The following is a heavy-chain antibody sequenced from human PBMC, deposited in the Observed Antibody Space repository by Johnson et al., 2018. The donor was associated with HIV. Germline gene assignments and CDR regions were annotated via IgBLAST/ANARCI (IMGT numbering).Heavy chain of an antibody. CDR2: IGTAGDT. V-gene: IGHV3-13*01. J-gene: IGHJ3*02. CDR3: ASATVMATLSLGPWYPFDI. Sequence: VQVVESGGGVVQPGGSLRLSCAASGFTFSSYDIHWVRQGTGKGLEWVSAIGTAGDTYYADSVKAGFTIPRDNSKTTLYLQINSLRAEDTAVYYCASATVMATLSLGPWYPFDIWGQGTMVTVSS. D-gene: IGHD5-24*01. CDR1: GFTFSSYD.